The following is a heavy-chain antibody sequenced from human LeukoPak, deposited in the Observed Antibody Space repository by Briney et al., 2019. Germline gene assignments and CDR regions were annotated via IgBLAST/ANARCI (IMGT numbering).Heavy chain of an antibody. D-gene: IGHD5-12*01. CDR3: AKGGGYEAQYYYYYLDV. J-gene: IGHJ6*03. Sequence: AGGSLRLSCAASGFTFSSYWMSWVRQAPGKGLEWVANIKQDGSEKYYVDSVKGRFTISRDNAKNSLYLQMNSLRAEDTAVYYCAKGGGYEAQYYYYYLDVWGKGTTVTISS. V-gene: IGHV3-7*01. CDR2: IKQDGSEK. CDR1: GFTFSSYW.